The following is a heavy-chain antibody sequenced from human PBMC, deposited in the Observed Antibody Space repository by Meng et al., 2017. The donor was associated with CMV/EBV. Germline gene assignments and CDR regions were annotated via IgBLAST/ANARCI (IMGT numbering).Heavy chain of an antibody. Sequence: GGSLILSCAASGFTFSSYAMHWVRQAPGKGLEWVAVISYDGSNKYYADSVKGRFTISRDNSKNTLYLQMNSMRAEDTAVYYCARETSSSGGFDYWGQGTLVTVSS. CDR2: ISYDGSNK. V-gene: IGHV3-30*14. J-gene: IGHJ4*02. D-gene: IGHD6-6*01. CDR3: ARETSSSGGFDY. CDR1: GFTFSSYA.